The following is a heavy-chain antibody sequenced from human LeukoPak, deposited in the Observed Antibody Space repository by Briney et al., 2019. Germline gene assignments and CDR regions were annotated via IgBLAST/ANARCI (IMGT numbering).Heavy chain of an antibody. CDR1: GYTFTGYY. J-gene: IGHJ5*02. CDR2: INPNSGGT. D-gene: IGHD2-2*02. V-gene: IGHV1-2*02. CDR3: ARAYCSSTSCYTGNWSDP. Sequence: GASVKVSCKASGYTFTGYYMHWVRQAPGQGLELMGWINPNSGGTNYAQKFQGRVTMTRDASISTAYMELSRLRSDDTAVYYCARAYCSSTSCYTGNWSDPWGQGTLVTVSS.